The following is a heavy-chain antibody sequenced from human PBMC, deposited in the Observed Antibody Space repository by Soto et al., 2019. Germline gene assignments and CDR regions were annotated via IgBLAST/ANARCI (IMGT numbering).Heavy chain of an antibody. CDR1: GGSISSSSYY. Sequence: DTLSLTCTVSGGSISSSSYYWGWIRQPPGKGLEWIGSIYYSGSTYYNPSLKSRVTISVDTSKNQFSLKLSSVTAADTAVYYWARHRGAVAEYMDGWGQGTTVTVSS. D-gene: IGHD6-19*01. CDR2: IYYSGST. J-gene: IGHJ6*03. V-gene: IGHV4-39*01. CDR3: ARHRGAVAEYMDG.